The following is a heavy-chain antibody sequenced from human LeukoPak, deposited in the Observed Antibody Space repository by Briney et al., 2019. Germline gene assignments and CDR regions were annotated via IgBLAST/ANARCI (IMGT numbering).Heavy chain of an antibody. CDR1: GGSISSGGYY. CDR3: ATLGAYNYGRKVFDY. Sequence: SETLSLTCTVSGGSISSGGYYWSWIRQHPGKGLERIGYIYYSGSTYYNPSLKSQVTISVDTSKNQVSLKLSSVTAADTAVYYCATLGAYNYGRKVFDYWGQGTLVTVSS. D-gene: IGHD5-18*01. J-gene: IGHJ4*02. V-gene: IGHV4-31*01. CDR2: IYYSGST.